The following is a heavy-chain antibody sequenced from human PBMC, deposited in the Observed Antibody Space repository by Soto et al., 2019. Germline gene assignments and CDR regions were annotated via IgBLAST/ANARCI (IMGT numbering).Heavy chain of an antibody. Sequence: SETLSLTCTVSGGSISGYYWSWIRQPPGKRLEYIGYIYYSGSTNYNPSLKSRVTISVDTSKNQFSLKLTSVTTADTAVYYCARGKDIILMTLDVWGQGTTVTVSS. D-gene: IGHD2-8*01. CDR2: IYYSGST. J-gene: IGHJ6*02. CDR3: ARGKDIILMTLDV. CDR1: GGSISGYY. V-gene: IGHV4-59*01.